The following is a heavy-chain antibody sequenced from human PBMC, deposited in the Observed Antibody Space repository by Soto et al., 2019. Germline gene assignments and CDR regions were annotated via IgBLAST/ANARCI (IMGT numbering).Heavy chain of an antibody. CDR1: GYTFTSYY. J-gene: IGHJ4*02. CDR3: ARDRYDILTGYYTWLY. V-gene: IGHV1-46*01. CDR2: INLSGGST. D-gene: IGHD3-9*01. Sequence: ASVKVSCKASGYTFTSYYMHWVRQAPGQGLEWMGIINLSGGSTSYAQKFQGRVTMTRDTSTSTVYMELSSLRSEDTAVYYCARDRYDILTGYYTWLYWGQGTLVTVSS.